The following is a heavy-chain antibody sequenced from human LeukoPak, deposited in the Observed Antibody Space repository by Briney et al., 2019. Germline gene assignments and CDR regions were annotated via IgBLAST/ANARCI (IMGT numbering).Heavy chain of an antibody. V-gene: IGHV4-61*01. CDR1: GGSVSSGSYY. Sequence: PSETLSLTCTVSGGSVSSGSYYWSWIRQPPGKGLEWIGYISYSGSTNYNPSLKSRVTISVDTSKNQFSLKLSSVTAADTAVYYCALDYGDHNAVDYWGQGTLVTVSS. CDR2: ISYSGST. CDR3: ALDYGDHNAVDY. D-gene: IGHD4-17*01. J-gene: IGHJ4*02.